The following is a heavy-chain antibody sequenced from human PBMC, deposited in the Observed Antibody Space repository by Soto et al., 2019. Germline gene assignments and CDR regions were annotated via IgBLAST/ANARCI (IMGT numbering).Heavy chain of an antibody. CDR1: GFTFSSYA. D-gene: IGHD1-1*01. J-gene: IGHJ2*01. V-gene: IGHV3-30-3*01. Sequence: QVQLVESGGGVVQPGGSLRLSCAASGFTFSSYAMHWVRQAPGKGLEWVAVISYDGSNKYYADSVKGRFTISRDNSKNTLYLQMNRMRSEDTAVYYCASPLLTDAYNWGYFDLWGRGTRVTVSS. CDR2: ISYDGSNK. CDR3: ASPLLTDAYNWGYFDL.